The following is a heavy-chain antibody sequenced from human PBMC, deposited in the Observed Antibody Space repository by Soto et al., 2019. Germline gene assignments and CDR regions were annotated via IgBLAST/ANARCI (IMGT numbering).Heavy chain of an antibody. V-gene: IGHV3-23*01. CDR3: AKERLYYGLSFYYGLDV. J-gene: IGHJ6*02. D-gene: IGHD4-17*01. CDR2: ISDSGGST. CDR1: GFTFSSYA. Sequence: PGGSLRLSCAASGFTFSSYAMTWVRQAPGKGLEWVSRISDSGGSTDYADSVKGRFTISRDNSKNTLYLRMNSLRAEDTAVYYCAKERLYYGLSFYYGLDVWGQGTTVTVYS.